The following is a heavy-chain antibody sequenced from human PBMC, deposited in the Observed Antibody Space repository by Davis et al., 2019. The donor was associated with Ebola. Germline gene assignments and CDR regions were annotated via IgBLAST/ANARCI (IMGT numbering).Heavy chain of an antibody. J-gene: IGHJ4*02. D-gene: IGHD1-1*01. V-gene: IGHV3-30-3*01. CDR1: GFTFSSYA. CDR3: ARDPTYDNSSPFDY. CDR2: ISYDGSNK. Sequence: PGGSLRLSCAASGFTFSSYAMHWVRQAPGKGMEWVAVISYDGSNKYYADSVKGRFTISRDNSKNTLYLQMNSLRAEDTAVYYCARDPTYDNSSPFDYWGQGTLVTVSS.